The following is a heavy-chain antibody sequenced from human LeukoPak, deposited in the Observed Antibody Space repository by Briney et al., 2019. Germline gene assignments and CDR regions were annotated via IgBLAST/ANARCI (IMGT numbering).Heavy chain of an antibody. CDR2: IKRDGTEK. V-gene: IGHV3-7*01. Sequence: WIRQPPGKGLEWVANIKRDGTEKHYVGSVEGRFTISRDNAKNSLYLQMNSLRAEDTAVYYCAIRGSPMVRNYWGQGTLVTVSS. J-gene: IGHJ4*02. CDR3: AIRGSPMVRNY. D-gene: IGHD3-10*01.